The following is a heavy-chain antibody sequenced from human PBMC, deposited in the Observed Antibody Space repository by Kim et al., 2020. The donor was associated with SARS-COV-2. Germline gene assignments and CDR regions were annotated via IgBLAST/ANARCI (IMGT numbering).Heavy chain of an antibody. J-gene: IGHJ6*02. Sequence: AQKFQGRVTMTRDTYTSTVYMELSSLRSEDTAVYYCARGLVAAAGYGMDVWGQGTTVTVSS. V-gene: IGHV1-46*01. D-gene: IGHD6-13*01. CDR3: ARGLVAAAGYGMDV.